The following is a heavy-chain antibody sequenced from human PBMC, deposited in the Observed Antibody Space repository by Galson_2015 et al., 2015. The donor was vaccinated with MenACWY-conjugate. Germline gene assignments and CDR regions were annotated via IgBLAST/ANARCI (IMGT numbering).Heavy chain of an antibody. J-gene: IGHJ4*02. V-gene: IGHV3-23*01. D-gene: IGHD6-13*01. CDR2: IAGSGGGT. CDR3: ARDHTSSWYIFDY. CDR1: GLTFNNSP. Sequence: SLRLSCAASGLTFNNSPMNWVRQAPGKGLEWVSGIAGSGGGTYYADSVKGRFAISRDNSKNTVYLQMNSLRAEDTAVYHCARDHTSSWYIFDYWGQGT.